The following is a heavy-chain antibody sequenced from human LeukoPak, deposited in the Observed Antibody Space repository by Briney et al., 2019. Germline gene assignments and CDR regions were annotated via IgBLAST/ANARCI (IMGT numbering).Heavy chain of an antibody. CDR3: AKGGTTVMLLIDP. D-gene: IGHD4-17*01. V-gene: IGHV3-30*18. Sequence: GGSLRLSCAASGFTFSSYGMHWVRQAPGKGLEWVAVISYDGSNKYYADSVKGRFTISRDNSKNTLYLQMNSLRAEDTAVYYCAKGGTTVMLLIDPWGQGTLVTVSS. CDR2: ISYDGSNK. J-gene: IGHJ5*02. CDR1: GFTFSSYG.